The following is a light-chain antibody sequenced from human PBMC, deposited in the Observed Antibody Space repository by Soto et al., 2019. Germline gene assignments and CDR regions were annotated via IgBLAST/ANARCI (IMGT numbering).Light chain of an antibody. Sequence: QCALTQPASVSGSPGQSITISCAGTSSDVGGYTYVSWYQQHPGKAPKLMIYDVSNWPSGVSNRFSGSKSGNTASLTISGLQAEDEADYYCTSYTSSSTPYVFGGGTKVTVL. J-gene: IGLJ1*01. CDR3: TSYTSSSTPYV. V-gene: IGLV2-14*01. CDR1: SSDVGGYTY. CDR2: DVS.